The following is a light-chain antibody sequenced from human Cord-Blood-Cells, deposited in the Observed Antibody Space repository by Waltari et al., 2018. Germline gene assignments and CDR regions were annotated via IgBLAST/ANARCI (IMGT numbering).Light chain of an antibody. CDR3: QQYNSYGT. V-gene: IGKV1-5*03. Sequence: DIKMTQSPSTLSASVGDRVTITCRASQRISSWLAWYQQKPGKAPKLLIYKASSLESGVPSRFSGSGSGTEFTLTINSLQPDDFATYYCQQYNSYGTFGQGTKVEIK. CDR2: KAS. J-gene: IGKJ1*01. CDR1: QRISSW.